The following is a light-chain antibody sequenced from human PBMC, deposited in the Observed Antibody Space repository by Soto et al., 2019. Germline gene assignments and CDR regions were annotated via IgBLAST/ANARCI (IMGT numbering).Light chain of an antibody. CDR2: DVS. V-gene: IGLV2-14*01. CDR1: SSDVGTYNH. CDR3: SSYTTSTTLGV. Sequence: QSVLTQPASVSGSPGRWITISCTGTSSDVGTYNHVSWYQQHPGKAPKLMIYDVSNRPSGVSNRFSGSKSGNTASLTISGLQAEDEADYYCSSYTTSTTLGVFGTGTKVTVL. J-gene: IGLJ1*01.